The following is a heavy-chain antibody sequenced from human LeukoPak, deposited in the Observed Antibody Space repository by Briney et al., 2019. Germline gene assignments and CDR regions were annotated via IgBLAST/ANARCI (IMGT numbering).Heavy chain of an antibody. CDR2: ISAYNGNT. CDR3: ARDPPELRFLEWYTFDI. Sequence: GASVKVSCKASGYTFTSYGISWVRQAPGQGLEWMGWISAYNGNTNYAQKLQGRVTMTTDTSTSTAYMELRSLRSDDTAVYYCARDPPELRFLEWYTFDIWGQGTMVTVSS. CDR1: GYTFTSYG. V-gene: IGHV1-18*01. D-gene: IGHD3-3*01. J-gene: IGHJ3*02.